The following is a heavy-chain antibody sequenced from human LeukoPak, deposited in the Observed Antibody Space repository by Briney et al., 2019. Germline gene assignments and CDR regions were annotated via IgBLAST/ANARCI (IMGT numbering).Heavy chain of an antibody. J-gene: IGHJ6*02. CDR3: ARDAVRGAPSYGMDV. CDR1: GASINSYY. D-gene: IGHD3-10*01. Sequence: SETLSLTCTVSGASINSYYRSWIRQSAGKGLEWIGRIYTSGNTNYNPSLMSRVTMSLDTSTNQLSLKLTSLTAADTAVYYCARDAVRGAPSYGMDVWGQGTTVTVSS. CDR2: IYTSGNT. V-gene: IGHV4-4*07.